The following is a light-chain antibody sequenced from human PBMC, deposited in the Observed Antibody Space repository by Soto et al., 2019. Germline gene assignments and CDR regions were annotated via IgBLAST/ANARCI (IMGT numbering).Light chain of an antibody. CDR2: RNN. CDR3: AAWDDSLSAHYV. CDR1: SSNIGSNY. Sequence: QSVLTQPPSGSGIPGQRGTISCSGSSSNIGSNYVYWYQQLPGTAPKLLIYRNNQRPSGVPDRFSGSKSGTSASLAISGLRSEDEADYYCAAWDDSLSAHYVFGTGTKVTVL. J-gene: IGLJ1*01. V-gene: IGLV1-47*01.